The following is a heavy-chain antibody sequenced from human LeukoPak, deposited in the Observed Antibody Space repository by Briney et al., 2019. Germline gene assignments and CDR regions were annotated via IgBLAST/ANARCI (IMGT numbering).Heavy chain of an antibody. Sequence: AGGSLRLSCAASGFTFSNAWMSWVRQAPGKGLEWISYISNSDNIIFYADSVKGRFTTSRDNAKNSLYLQMNSLRADDTAVYYCVRDLPGSRAATHLDWGQGTLVTVSS. CDR1: GFTFSNAW. J-gene: IGHJ4*02. D-gene: IGHD6-6*01. CDR3: VRDLPGSRAATHLD. CDR2: ISNSDNII. V-gene: IGHV3-11*04.